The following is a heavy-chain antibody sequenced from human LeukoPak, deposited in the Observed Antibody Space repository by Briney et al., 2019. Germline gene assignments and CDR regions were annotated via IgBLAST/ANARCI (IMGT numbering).Heavy chain of an antibody. J-gene: IGHJ4*02. Sequence: SVTPSLTCTVSGASTSRGGYYWSWIRQHPGKGLVWIGYIYYSGSTYYYPSLKSRVTISVDTSKNQFSLKLSSVTAADTAVYYCARLMGYFDYWGQGTLDTVSS. D-gene: IGHD5-24*01. CDR2: IYYSGST. CDR1: GASTSRGGYY. CDR3: ARLMGYFDY. V-gene: IGHV4-31*03.